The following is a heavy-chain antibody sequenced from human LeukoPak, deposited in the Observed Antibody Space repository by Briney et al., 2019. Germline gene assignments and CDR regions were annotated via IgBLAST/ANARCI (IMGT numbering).Heavy chain of an antibody. CDR2: ISGSGGST. CDR3: AKHGPDYDFWSGLDY. J-gene: IGHJ4*02. CDR1: GFTFSSYA. D-gene: IGHD3-3*01. Sequence: PGGSLRPSCAASGFTFSSYAMSWVRQAPGKGLEWGSAISGSGGSTYYADSVKGRFTISRDNSKNTLYLQMNSLRAADTAVYYCAKHGPDYDFWSGLDYWGQGTLVTVSS. V-gene: IGHV3-23*01.